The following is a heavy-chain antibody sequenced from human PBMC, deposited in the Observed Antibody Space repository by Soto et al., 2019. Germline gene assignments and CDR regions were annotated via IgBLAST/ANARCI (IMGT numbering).Heavy chain of an antibody. Sequence: GGYLRLSCAASGFNFRYYAMTWVRQAPGQGLDWVSIISARGDSTHYADSVRGRFAISRDNPKNTLYLQMNSLRAEDTAVYYCAKQNCPNGICYSNYYGVDVWGQGTTVIVSS. V-gene: IGHV3-23*01. CDR3: AKQNCPNGICYSNYYGVDV. CDR2: ISARGDST. CDR1: GFNFRYYA. D-gene: IGHD2-8*01. J-gene: IGHJ6*02.